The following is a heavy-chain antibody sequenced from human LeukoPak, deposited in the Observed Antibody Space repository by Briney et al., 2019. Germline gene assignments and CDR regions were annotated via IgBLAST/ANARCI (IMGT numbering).Heavy chain of an antibody. D-gene: IGHD4-23*01. Sequence: GGSLRLSCAASGLTVSNNYMSWVGQAPGKGLEGVSVIHSGVRTLYTDSVRGRFTISRDNSKNMIYLQMNNLRAEDTAVYYCAGDSGNSYDSLLSFDFWGQGTLVTVSS. J-gene: IGHJ4*02. V-gene: IGHV3-53*01. CDR2: IHSGVRT. CDR3: AGDSGNSYDSLLSFDF. CDR1: GLTVSNNY.